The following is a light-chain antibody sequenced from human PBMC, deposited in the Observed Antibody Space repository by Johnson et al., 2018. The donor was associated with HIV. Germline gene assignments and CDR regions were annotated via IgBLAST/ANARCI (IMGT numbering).Light chain of an antibody. CDR1: SSNIGNFY. CDR2: DND. J-gene: IGLJ1*01. CDR3: GTSDGGRSADV. Sequence: QSALTQPPSVSAAPGQRVTISCSGSSSNIGNFYVSWYQQLPETAPKLLIYDNDKRPSGISDRFSASKSDTSATLGITGLQTGVEANYYCGTSDGGRSADVVGTGTKVTGL. V-gene: IGLV1-51*01.